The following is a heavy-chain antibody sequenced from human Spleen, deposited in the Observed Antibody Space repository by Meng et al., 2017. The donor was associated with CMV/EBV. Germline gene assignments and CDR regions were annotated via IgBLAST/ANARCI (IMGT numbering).Heavy chain of an antibody. J-gene: IGHJ4*02. Sequence: ASVKVSCKASGYTFTSYDINWVRQATGQGLEWMGWMNPNSGNTGYAQKFQGRVTMTRNTSISTAYMELSSLRSEDTAVYYCAREITIFGVVPTYYFDYWGQGTLVTVSS. D-gene: IGHD3-3*01. CDR2: MNPNSGNT. CDR3: AREITIFGVVPTYYFDY. CDR1: GYTFTSYD. V-gene: IGHV1-8*01.